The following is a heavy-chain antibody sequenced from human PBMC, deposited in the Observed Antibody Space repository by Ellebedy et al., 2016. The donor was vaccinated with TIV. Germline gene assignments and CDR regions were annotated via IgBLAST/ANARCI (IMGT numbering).Heavy chain of an antibody. Sequence: GGSLRLXXAASGFKFNTYGIHWVRQAPGKGLEWVAAIYRGGSTFYADSVAGRFTISRHKSKNTLFLQMKSLRPEDTAVYCCARLEIVAEPAPDPVDIWGQGTMVTVSS. D-gene: IGHD2/OR15-2a*01. CDR3: ARLEIVAEPAPDPVDI. J-gene: IGHJ3*02. V-gene: IGHV3-53*04. CDR2: IYRGGST. CDR1: GFKFNTYG.